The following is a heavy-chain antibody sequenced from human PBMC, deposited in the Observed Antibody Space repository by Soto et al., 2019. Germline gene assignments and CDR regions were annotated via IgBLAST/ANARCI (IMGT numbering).Heavy chain of an antibody. CDR1: GGSISSSSYY. D-gene: IGHD2-2*01. Sequence: SETLSLTCTVSGGSISSSSYYWGWIRQPPGKGLEWIGSIYYSGSTYYNPSLKSRVTISVDTSKNQFSLKLSSVTAADTAVYYCARQDIVVVPAAPNWFDPWGQGTLVTVSS. CDR3: ARQDIVVVPAAPNWFDP. CDR2: IYYSGST. V-gene: IGHV4-39*01. J-gene: IGHJ5*02.